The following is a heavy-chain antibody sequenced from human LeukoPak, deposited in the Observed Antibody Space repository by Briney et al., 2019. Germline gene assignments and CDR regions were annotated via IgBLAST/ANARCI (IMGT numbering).Heavy chain of an antibody. J-gene: IGHJ4*02. Sequence: GGSLRLSCAASGFTFSSYAMNWVRQAPGKGLEWVSGISGSGGSTYYADSVKGRFTISRDNSENTLYLQMNSLRAEDTAVYYCAKKAYSDFMWYFDYWGQGTLVTVSS. CDR2: ISGSGGST. D-gene: IGHD4-11*01. V-gene: IGHV3-23*01. CDR3: AKKAYSDFMWYFDY. CDR1: GFTFSSYA.